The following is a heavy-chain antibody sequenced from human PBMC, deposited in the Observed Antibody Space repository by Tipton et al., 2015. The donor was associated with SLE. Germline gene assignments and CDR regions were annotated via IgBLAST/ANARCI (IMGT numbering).Heavy chain of an antibody. Sequence: TLSLTCAVSGASINTFYWNWIRQPPGKGLEWIGYIHYSGSTNCDPSLKSRVTISVDTSKNQFSLSLRSVTAADTAVYYCARDLYGGATRLDYWGQGTLVTVSS. CDR2: IHYSGST. CDR1: GASINTFY. D-gene: IGHD1-26*01. V-gene: IGHV4-59*01. CDR3: ARDLYGGATRLDY. J-gene: IGHJ4*02.